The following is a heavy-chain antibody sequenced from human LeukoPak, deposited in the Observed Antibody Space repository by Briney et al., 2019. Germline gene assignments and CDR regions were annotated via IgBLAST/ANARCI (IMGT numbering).Heavy chain of an antibody. V-gene: IGHV3-23*01. J-gene: IGHJ4*02. CDR1: GFTFSSYA. CDR3: ARPRQDY. Sequence: GGSLRLSCAASGFTFSSYAMSWVRQAPGKGLEWVSAISGGGGSTYYADSVKGRFTISRDNAKNSLYLQMNNLRAEDTAVYYCARPRQDYWGQGTQVTVSS. CDR2: ISGGGGST.